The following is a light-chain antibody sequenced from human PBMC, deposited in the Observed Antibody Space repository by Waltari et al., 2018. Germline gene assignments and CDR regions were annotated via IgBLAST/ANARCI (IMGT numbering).Light chain of an antibody. CDR1: SADVGGFNY. J-gene: IGLJ3*02. Sequence: QSALTQPASVSGSPGQSVTVSCTGSSADVGGFNYVSWYQQHPGNVPKLMIYDVRQRPTGVSDRFSASRSGNTASPTISGLQPEDEADYYCCSYAGRSTWVCGTGTKLTVL. CDR2: DVR. CDR3: CSYAGRSTWV. V-gene: IGLV2-23*02.